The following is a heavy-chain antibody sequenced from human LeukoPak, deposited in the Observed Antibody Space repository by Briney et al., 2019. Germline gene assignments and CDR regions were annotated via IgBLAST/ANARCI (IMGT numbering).Heavy chain of an antibody. V-gene: IGHV3-23*01. Sequence: PGGSLRLSCAASGFTFSSYAMSWVRQAPGKGLEWVSAISGRGGSTYYADSVKGRFTISRDNSKNTLYLQMNSLRAEDTAVYYCARDPDYYDSSGYFPRDYWGQGTLVTVSS. D-gene: IGHD3-22*01. CDR1: GFTFSSYA. J-gene: IGHJ4*02. CDR2: ISGRGGST. CDR3: ARDPDYYDSSGYFPRDY.